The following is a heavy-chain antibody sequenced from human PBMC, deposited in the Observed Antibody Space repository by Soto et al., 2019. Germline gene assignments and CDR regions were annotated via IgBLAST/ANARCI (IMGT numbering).Heavy chain of an antibody. CDR1: GYTFTGYY. CDR2: INPNSGGT. J-gene: IGHJ5*02. Sequence: VASVKVSCKASGYTFTGYYMHWVRQAPGQGLEWMGWINPNSGGTNYAQKFQGWVTMTRDTSISTAYMELSRLRSDDTAVYYCARDGGPSLLRGVGAATGYNWLDHWGQGTLVTVSS. V-gene: IGHV1-2*04. D-gene: IGHD2-15*01. CDR3: ARDGGPSLLRGVGAATGYNWLDH.